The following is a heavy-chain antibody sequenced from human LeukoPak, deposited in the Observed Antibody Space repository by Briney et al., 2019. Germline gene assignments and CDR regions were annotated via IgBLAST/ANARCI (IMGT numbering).Heavy chain of an antibody. J-gene: IGHJ5*02. CDR2: IYYDVST. D-gene: IGHD3-9*01. Sequence: SETLSLTCTVSGGSISSSSYYWGWIRQPPGKGLEWIGSIYYDVSTYYNPSLKSRVTISVDTSKNQFSLKLSSVTAADTAVYYCARDLTGYYARAPGGWFDPWGQGTLVTVSS. CDR1: GGSISSSSYY. V-gene: IGHV4-39*07. CDR3: ARDLTGYYARAPGGWFDP.